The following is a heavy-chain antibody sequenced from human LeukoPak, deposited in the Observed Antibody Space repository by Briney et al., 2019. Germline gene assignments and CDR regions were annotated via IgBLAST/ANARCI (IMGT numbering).Heavy chain of an antibody. CDR3: ARDYADYVGYFFFDY. D-gene: IGHD4-17*01. CDR2: ISGGGETT. Sequence: PGGSLRLSCAASGFTFNNYAMNWVRQAPGKGLEWVSSISGGGETTYYADSAKGRFTISRDNSQNTLYLQMNSLRAEDMAVYYCARDYADYVGYFFFDYWGQGTLVTVSS. V-gene: IGHV3-23*01. J-gene: IGHJ4*02. CDR1: GFTFNNYA.